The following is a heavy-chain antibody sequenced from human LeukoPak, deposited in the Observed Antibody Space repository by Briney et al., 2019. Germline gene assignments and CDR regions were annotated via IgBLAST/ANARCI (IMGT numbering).Heavy chain of an antibody. CDR3: ARVTGYPQVLLFDY. J-gene: IGHJ4*02. Sequence: SETLSLTCAVYGGSFSGYYWSWIRQPPGKGLEWIGEINHSGSTNYNPSLKSRVTISVDTSKNQFSLKLSSVTAADTAVYYCARVTGYPQVLLFDYWGQGTLVTVSS. V-gene: IGHV4-34*01. CDR1: GGSFSGYY. D-gene: IGHD1-20*01. CDR2: INHSGST.